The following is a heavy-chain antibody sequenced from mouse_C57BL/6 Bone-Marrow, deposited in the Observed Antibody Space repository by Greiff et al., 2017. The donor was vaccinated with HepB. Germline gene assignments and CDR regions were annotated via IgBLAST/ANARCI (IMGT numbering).Heavy chain of an antibody. J-gene: IGHJ3*01. V-gene: IGHV1-72*01. Sequence: QVQLQQPGAELVKPGASVKLSCKASGYTFTSYWMHWVKQRPGRGLEWIGRIDPNSGGTKYNEKFKSKATLTVDKPSSTAYMQLSSLTSEDSAVYYGAREGYYGSSPFAYWGQGTRVTVSA. CDR2: IDPNSGGT. D-gene: IGHD1-1*01. CDR1: GYTFTSYW. CDR3: AREGYYGSSPFAY.